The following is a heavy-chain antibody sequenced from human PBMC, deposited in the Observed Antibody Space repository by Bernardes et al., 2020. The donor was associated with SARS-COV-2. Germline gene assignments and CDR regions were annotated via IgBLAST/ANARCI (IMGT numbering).Heavy chain of an antibody. CDR1: GFTFSSYG. J-gene: IGHJ6*02. CDR2: ISYDGSNK. D-gene: IGHD6-6*01. V-gene: IGHV3-30*03. Sequence: GGSLRLSCAASGFTFSSYGMHWVRQAPGKGLEWVAVISYDGSNKYYADSVKGRFTISRDNSKNTLYLQMNRLRAEDTAVYYCAIIYSSSSPYGMDVWGQGTTVTVSS. CDR3: AIIYSSSSPYGMDV.